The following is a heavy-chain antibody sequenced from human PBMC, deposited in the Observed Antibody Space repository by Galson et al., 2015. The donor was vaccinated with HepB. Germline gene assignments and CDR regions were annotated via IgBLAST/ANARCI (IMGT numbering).Heavy chain of an antibody. Sequence: CVRLSCAASGLTFGSYCVLWVGRAHGKGREWVAVISNDGGNRYYADSVKGRFTISRDNSKNTLYLQMNSLRAEDTAVYYCAKDHVAYCGGDCYPMGGDNAFDIWGQGTMVTVSS. CDR3: AKDHVAYCGGDCYPMGGDNAFDI. J-gene: IGHJ3*02. D-gene: IGHD2-21*02. CDR2: ISNDGGNR. CDR1: GLTFGSYC. V-gene: IGHV3-30*18.